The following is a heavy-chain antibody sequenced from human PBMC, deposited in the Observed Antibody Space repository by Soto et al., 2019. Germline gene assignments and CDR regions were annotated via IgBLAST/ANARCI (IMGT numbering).Heavy chain of an antibody. Sequence: QVQLQESGPGLVKPSQTLSLTCTVSGGSISSGDYYWSWIRQPPEKGLEWIGYIYYSGSTYYNPSPQRRVTISVDTSTNQLSLNLSSVTAADTAVYYCARLTPGYSSGWFIDYWGQGTLVTVSS. CDR2: IYYSGST. V-gene: IGHV4-30-4*01. CDR1: GGSISSGDYY. D-gene: IGHD6-19*01. J-gene: IGHJ4*02. CDR3: ARLTPGYSSGWFIDY.